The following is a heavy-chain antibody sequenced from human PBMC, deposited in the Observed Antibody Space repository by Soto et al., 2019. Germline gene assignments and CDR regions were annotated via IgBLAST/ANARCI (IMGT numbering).Heavy chain of an antibody. CDR3: ARDRISIATFDY. CDR1: GYTFTSYD. Sequence: QVQLVQSGAEVKKPGASVKVSCKASGYTFTSYDSNWVRQATGQGLEWMGWMNPNSGNTGYAQKFQGRVTMTRNTSISTAYMELSSLRSEDTAVYYCARDRISIATFDYWGQGTLVTVSS. D-gene: IGHD6-13*01. J-gene: IGHJ4*02. CDR2: MNPNSGNT. V-gene: IGHV1-8*01.